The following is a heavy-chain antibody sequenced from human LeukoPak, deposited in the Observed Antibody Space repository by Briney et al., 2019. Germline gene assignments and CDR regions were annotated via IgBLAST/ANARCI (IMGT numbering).Heavy chain of an antibody. CDR2: IYYSGST. CDR3: ARDLSGYDSIDY. Sequence: SETLSLTCTVSGGSISSSSYYWGWIRQPPGKGLEWIGSIYYSGSTYYNPSLKSRVTISVDTSKNQFSLKLTSVTAADTAVYYCARDLSGYDSIDYWGQGTLVTVSS. J-gene: IGHJ4*02. D-gene: IGHD5-12*01. CDR1: GGSISSSSYY. V-gene: IGHV4-39*07.